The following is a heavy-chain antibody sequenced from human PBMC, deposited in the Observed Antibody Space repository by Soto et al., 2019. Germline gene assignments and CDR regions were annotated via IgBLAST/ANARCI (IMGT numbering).Heavy chain of an antibody. CDR2: ISYDGSNK. D-gene: IGHD2-2*01. J-gene: IGHJ6*02. Sequence: PGGSLRRSCAASGFTFSSYAMHWVRQAPGKGLEWVAVISYDGSNKYYADSVKGRFTISRDNSKNTLYLQMNSLRAEDTAVYYCARVPAPPLPAANYYGMDVWGQGPTVPVSS. CDR1: GFTFSSYA. V-gene: IGHV3-30-3*01. CDR3: ARVPAPPLPAANYYGMDV.